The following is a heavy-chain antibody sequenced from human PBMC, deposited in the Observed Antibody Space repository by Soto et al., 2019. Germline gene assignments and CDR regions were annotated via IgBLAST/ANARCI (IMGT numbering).Heavy chain of an antibody. CDR1: GYTFTGYY. D-gene: IGHD6-19*01. CDR3: ARVDSGWYGTAGGAFDY. Sequence: QVQLVQSGAEVKKPGASVKVSCKASGYTFTGYYMHWVRQAPGQGLEWMGWINPNSGGTNYAQKFQGWVTMTRDTSISTAYMELSRLRSDDTAVYYCARVDSGWYGTAGGAFDYWGQGTLVTVSS. V-gene: IGHV1-2*04. J-gene: IGHJ4*02. CDR2: INPNSGGT.